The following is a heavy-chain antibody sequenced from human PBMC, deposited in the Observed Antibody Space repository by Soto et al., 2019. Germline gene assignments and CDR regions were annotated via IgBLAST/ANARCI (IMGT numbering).Heavy chain of an antibody. D-gene: IGHD3-3*01. CDR1: GFSFSSYA. J-gene: IGHJ4*02. V-gene: IGHV3-23*01. CDR3: AKDRAYYDFCRH. CDR2: ISGSGGST. Sequence: WGSLRLSCAASGFSFSSYAMSWVRQAPGKGLEWVSAISGSGGSTYYADSVKGRFTISRDNSKNTLYLQMNSLRAEDTAVYYCAKDRAYYDFCRHWGQGTLVTVSS.